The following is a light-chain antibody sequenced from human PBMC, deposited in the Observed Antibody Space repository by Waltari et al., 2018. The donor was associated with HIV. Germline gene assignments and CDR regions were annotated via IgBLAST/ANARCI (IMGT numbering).Light chain of an antibody. V-gene: IGLV2-14*01. J-gene: IGLJ2*01. CDR1: NSDIGASDY. CDR2: DVK. CDR3: ASLSNSITLVV. Sequence: QSALSQPASVSGSPGQSVTISCNGTNSDIGASDYVSWYQKFPDRVPSLLIYDVKKRPCVVSSRFSGSKAANTASLTISGLQPEDEADFYCASLSNSITLVVFGGGTHLTVL.